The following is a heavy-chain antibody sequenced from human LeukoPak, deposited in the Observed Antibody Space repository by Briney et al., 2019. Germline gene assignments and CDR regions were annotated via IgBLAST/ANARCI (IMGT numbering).Heavy chain of an antibody. J-gene: IGHJ4*02. D-gene: IGHD3-9*01. CDR2: IYHSGST. CDR1: GGSISSSSYY. V-gene: IGHV4-39*07. Sequence: SETLSLTCTVSGGSISSSSYYWGWIRQPPGKGLEWIGSIYHSGSTYYNPSLKSRVTISVDTSKNQFSLKLSSVTAADTAVYYCARDTYDILTGYYLGFDYWGQGTLVTVSS. CDR3: ARDTYDILTGYYLGFDY.